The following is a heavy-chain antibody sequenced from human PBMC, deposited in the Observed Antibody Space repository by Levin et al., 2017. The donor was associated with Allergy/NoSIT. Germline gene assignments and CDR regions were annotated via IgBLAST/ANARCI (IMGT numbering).Heavy chain of an antibody. D-gene: IGHD3-22*01. CDR1: SDSLAKYW. CDR3: ARGSDISGYYFDF. Sequence: GESLKISCKTSSDSLAKYWIGWVRQMPGKGLEWMGIIYPGDSDTRYNPSFQALITISADKSISTAYLQWSSLKTSDTATYYCARGSDISGYYFDFWGQGTLVTISS. CDR2: IYPGDSDT. V-gene: IGHV5-51*01. J-gene: IGHJ4*02.